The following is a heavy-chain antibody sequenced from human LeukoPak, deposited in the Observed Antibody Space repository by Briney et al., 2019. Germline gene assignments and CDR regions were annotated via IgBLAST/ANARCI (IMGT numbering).Heavy chain of an antibody. Sequence: PGGSLRLSCAASGFTFSSYAMSWVRQAPGKGLEWVSAVSGSAGSTYYADSVKGRSTISRVNSKNTLYPQMNSLRAEDTAVFYCAKGPPLPQYFQHWGQGTLVTVSS. J-gene: IGHJ1*01. CDR1: GFTFSSYA. CDR3: AKGPPLPQYFQH. V-gene: IGHV3-23*01. CDR2: VSGSAGST.